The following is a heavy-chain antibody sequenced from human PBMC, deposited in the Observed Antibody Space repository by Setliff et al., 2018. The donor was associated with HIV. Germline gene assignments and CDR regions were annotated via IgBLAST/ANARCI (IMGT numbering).Heavy chain of an antibody. V-gene: IGHV4-4*07. CDR1: GGSLSSYY. J-gene: IGHJ3*02. D-gene: IGHD3-16*02. CDR3: ARDRPHYDYVWGSYPHAFDI. CDR2: IYTSGST. Sequence: LSLTCTVSGGSLSSYYWSWIRQPAGKGLEWIGRIYTSGSTNYNPSLKSRVTMSVDTSKNQFSLRLSSVTAADTAVYYCARDRPHYDYVWGSYPHAFDIWGQGTMVTVSS.